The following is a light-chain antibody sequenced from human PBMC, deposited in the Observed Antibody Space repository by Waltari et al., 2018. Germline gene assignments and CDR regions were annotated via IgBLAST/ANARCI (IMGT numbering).Light chain of an antibody. Sequence: QSALTQPASVSGSPGQSITISCTGTSSAVSKYDYVSWYQHHPGKVPKLMIYDVSKRPSGVSNRFSGSKSGNTASLTISGLQGEDEADYYCSSYGSSSTFDVVFGGGTKLTVL. CDR2: DVS. V-gene: IGLV2-14*03. CDR3: SSYGSSSTFDVV. J-gene: IGLJ2*01. CDR1: SSAVSKYDY.